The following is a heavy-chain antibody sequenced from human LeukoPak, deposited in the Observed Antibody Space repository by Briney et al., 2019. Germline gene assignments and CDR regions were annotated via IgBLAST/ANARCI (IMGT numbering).Heavy chain of an antibody. D-gene: IGHD1-1*01. CDR1: GFTFSTYA. CDR2: LSGSGGSS. CDR3: ANERTSEGYFDY. J-gene: IGHJ4*02. V-gene: IGHV3-23*01. Sequence: GGSLRLSCAASGFTFSTYAMSWVRQAPGKGLEWVSALSGSGGSSYYADSVRGRFTISRDNSRNTLYLQMNSLRAEDTAVYYCANERTSEGYFDYWGQGTLVTVSS.